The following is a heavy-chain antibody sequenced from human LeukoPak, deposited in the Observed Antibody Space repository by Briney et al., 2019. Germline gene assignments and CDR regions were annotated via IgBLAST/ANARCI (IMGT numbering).Heavy chain of an antibody. V-gene: IGHV4-4*09. J-gene: IGHJ4*02. Sequence: PSETLSLTCTVSVGSISGYYRSWIRQPPGKGLEWIGYIYSSGSTTYNSSLKSRVTISVDTSKNQFSLKLSSVTAADTAVYYCARRAVAENYFDYWGQGTLVTVSS. D-gene: IGHD6-19*01. CDR2: IYSSGST. CDR3: ARRAVAENYFDY. CDR1: VGSISGYY.